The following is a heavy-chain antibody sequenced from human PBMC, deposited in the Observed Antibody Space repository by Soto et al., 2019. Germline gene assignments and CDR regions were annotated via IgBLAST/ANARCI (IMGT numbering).Heavy chain of an antibody. CDR3: DSLHRNRYH. V-gene: IGHV3-72*01. CDR2: TRNKANSYTT. CDR1: GFAISDHY. J-gene: IGHJ5*02. Sequence: EVQLVESGGGLVQPGGSLRLSCAASGFAISDHYMDWVRQAPGKGLEWVGRTRNKANSYTTEYAASVKGRFTISRDDSKNSVYLHMNTLKTEDTAVYYCDSLHRNRYHWGQGTLVTVSS. D-gene: IGHD1-1*01.